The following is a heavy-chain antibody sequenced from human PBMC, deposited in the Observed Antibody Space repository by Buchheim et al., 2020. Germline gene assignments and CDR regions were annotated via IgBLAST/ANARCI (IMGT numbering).Heavy chain of an antibody. CDR3: ARKGRSGSFRNWFDP. CDR1: GGSFSGYY. CDR2: INHSGST. Sequence: QVQLQQWGAGLLKPSETLSLTCAVYGGSFSGYYWSWIRQPPGKGLEWIGEINHSGSTNYNPSLKSRVTISVDTSKKQFSLKLSSVTAADTAVYYCARKGRSGSFRNWFDPWGQGTL. V-gene: IGHV4-34*01. D-gene: IGHD1-26*01. J-gene: IGHJ5*02.